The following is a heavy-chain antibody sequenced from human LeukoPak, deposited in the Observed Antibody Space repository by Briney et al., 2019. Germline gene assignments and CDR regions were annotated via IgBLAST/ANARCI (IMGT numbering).Heavy chain of an antibody. CDR3: ARRSYDILTGYYGWFDR. CDR1: GGSFSGYY. V-gene: IGHV4-34*01. CDR2: INHSGST. Sequence: PSETLSLTCAIYGGSFSGYYWSWIRQPPGKGLEWIGEINHSGSTNYNPSLKGRVTISVDTSKNQFSLKLSSVTAADTAVYYCARRSYDILTGYYGWFDRWGQGTLVTVSS. J-gene: IGHJ5*02. D-gene: IGHD3-9*01.